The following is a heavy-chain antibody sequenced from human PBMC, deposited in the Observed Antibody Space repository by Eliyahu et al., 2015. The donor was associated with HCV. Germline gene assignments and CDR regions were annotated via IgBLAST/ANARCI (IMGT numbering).Heavy chain of an antibody. J-gene: IGHJ5*02. CDR3: ARGYCSGGSCYSRGVWFDP. Sequence: EVKKPGSSVKVSCKASGGTFSSYAISWVRQAPGQGLEWMGGIIPIFGIANYAQKFQGRVTITADKSTSTAYMELSSLRSEDTAVYYCARGYCSGGSCYSRGVWFDPWGQGTLVTVSS. CDR1: GGTFSSYA. CDR2: IIPIFGIA. V-gene: IGHV1-69*17. D-gene: IGHD2-15*01.